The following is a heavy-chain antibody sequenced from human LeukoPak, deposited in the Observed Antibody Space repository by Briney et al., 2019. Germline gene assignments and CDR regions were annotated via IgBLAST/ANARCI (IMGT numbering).Heavy chain of an antibody. Sequence: ASVKVSCKASGYTFTNYGISWVRQAPGQGLEWMGWISAYNGNTNYAQKLQGRVTMTTDTSTSTAYMELRSLRSDDTAVYYCARDVTDIVVVPAAIHLPFDYWGQGTLVTVSS. V-gene: IGHV1-18*04. CDR2: ISAYNGNT. D-gene: IGHD2-2*01. J-gene: IGHJ4*02. CDR3: ARDVTDIVVVPAAIHLPFDY. CDR1: GYTFTNYG.